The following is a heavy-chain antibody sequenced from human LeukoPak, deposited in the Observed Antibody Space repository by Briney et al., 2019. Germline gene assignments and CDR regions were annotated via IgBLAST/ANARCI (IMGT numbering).Heavy chain of an antibody. V-gene: IGHV4-34*01. D-gene: IGHD2-2*01. CDR3: ARQLLGYCSSTSCFAYYGMDV. Sequence: SETLSLTCAVYGGSFSGYYWSWIRQPPGKGQEWIGEINHSGSTNYNPSLKSRVTISVDTSKNQFSLKLSSVTAADTAVYYCARQLLGYCSSTSCFAYYGMDVWGQGTTVTVSS. CDR1: GGSFSGYY. J-gene: IGHJ6*02. CDR2: INHSGST.